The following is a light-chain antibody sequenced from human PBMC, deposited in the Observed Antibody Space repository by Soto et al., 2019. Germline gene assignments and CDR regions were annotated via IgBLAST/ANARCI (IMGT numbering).Light chain of an antibody. CDR1: QFISSW. CDR2: NSS. CDR3: QQYNSYPWT. Sequence: DIQMTQSPSTLSASVGDRVTITCRASQFISSWLAWYQQKPGKVPKLLIFNSSNLESGVPSRFSGSGSGTEFTLNISSLQPDDFATYYCQQYNSYPWTFGQGTKVEI. V-gene: IGKV1-5*01. J-gene: IGKJ1*01.